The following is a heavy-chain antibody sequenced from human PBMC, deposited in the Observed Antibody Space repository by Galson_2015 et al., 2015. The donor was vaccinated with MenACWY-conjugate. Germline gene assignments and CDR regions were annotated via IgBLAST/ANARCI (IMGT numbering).Heavy chain of an antibody. Sequence: SLRLSCAASGFIFNSYSMNWVRQAPGKGLEWVANIKYDGSEKYYLESVKGRFTISRDNAKNSLYLQMNSLRAGDTAVYYCARDFAGGFVWGQGTLVSVPS. CDR2: IKYDGSEK. J-gene: IGHJ4*02. D-gene: IGHD3-10*01. CDR1: GFIFNSYS. V-gene: IGHV3-7*01. CDR3: ARDFAGGFV.